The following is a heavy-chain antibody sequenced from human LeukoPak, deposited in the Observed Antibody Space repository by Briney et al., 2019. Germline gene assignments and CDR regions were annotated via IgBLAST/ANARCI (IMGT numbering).Heavy chain of an antibody. Sequence: GASVKVSCKASGYTFTSYDINWVRQATGQGLEWMGWMNPNNANTDYAQKFQGRVTLTRNTSISTAYMELSSLRSDDTAVYYCAREYCSSTSCYLDYWGQGTLVTVSS. J-gene: IGHJ4*02. CDR2: MNPNNANT. CDR3: AREYCSSTSCYLDY. CDR1: GYTFTSYD. V-gene: IGHV1-8*01. D-gene: IGHD2-2*01.